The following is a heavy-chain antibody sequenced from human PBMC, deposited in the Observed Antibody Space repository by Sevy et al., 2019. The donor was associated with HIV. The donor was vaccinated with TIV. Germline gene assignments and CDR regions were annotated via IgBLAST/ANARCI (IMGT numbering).Heavy chain of an antibody. J-gene: IGHJ4*02. V-gene: IGHV3-21*01. Sequence: GGSLRLSCAASGFTFSSYIMNWVRQAPGMGLEWVSSISSGGDYIYYTNSVKGRFTISRDNAKISLYLHMNSLRAEDTAVYYCARDEYSYASGFDYWGQGTLVTVSS. D-gene: IGHD5-18*01. CDR2: ISSGGDYI. CDR3: ARDEYSYASGFDY. CDR1: GFTFSSYI.